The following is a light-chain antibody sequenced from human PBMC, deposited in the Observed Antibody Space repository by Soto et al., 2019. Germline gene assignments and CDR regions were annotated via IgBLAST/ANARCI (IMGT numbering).Light chain of an antibody. CDR1: QSLNNR. CDR3: HQYKTYST. CDR2: DAS. V-gene: IGKV1-5*01. J-gene: IGKJ1*01. Sequence: DIQLTQSPSTLSASVGDRVTITCRASQSLNNRLAWYQQKPGKAPKLLIYDASTLESGVSSRFSGTGSETECTLTITGLQADDLATYFCHQYKTYSTFGQGTKVEIK.